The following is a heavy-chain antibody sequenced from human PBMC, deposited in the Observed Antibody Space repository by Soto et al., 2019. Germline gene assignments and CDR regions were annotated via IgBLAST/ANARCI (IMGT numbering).Heavy chain of an antibody. D-gene: IGHD2-8*01. CDR1: GGSISSGGYS. CDR2: IYQSGST. CDR3: ARERGVRGHFDY. J-gene: IGHJ4*02. V-gene: IGHV4-30-2*01. Sequence: QLQLQESGSGLVKPSQTLSLTCAVSGGSISSGGYSWSWIRQPPGKGREWSGYIYQSGSTYYNPSLKSRVTIPVDRSKNQCSLKLSSVTAADTAVYYWARERGVRGHFDYWGQGTLVTVSS.